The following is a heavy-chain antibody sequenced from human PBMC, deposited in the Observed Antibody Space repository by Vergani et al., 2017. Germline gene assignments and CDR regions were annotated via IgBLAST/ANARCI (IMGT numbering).Heavy chain of an antibody. Sequence: QVQLVQSGGGVVQPGGSLRLSCVASGFTFNRYGMQWVRQAPGKGREWVAYVLFDGSNEYYADSVKGRFIVSRDNSNDALYLRMNSLRTDDTAVYYCASDLAYCHEGSCALWGQGSVVTVSS. CDR2: VLFDGSNE. V-gene: IGHV3-30*02. D-gene: IGHD2-15*01. CDR3: ASDLAYCHEGSCAL. CDR1: GFTFNRYG. J-gene: IGHJ4*02.